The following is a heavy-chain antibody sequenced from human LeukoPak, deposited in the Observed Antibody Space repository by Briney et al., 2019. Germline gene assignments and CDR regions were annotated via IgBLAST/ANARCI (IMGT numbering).Heavy chain of an antibody. CDR1: GFTFSNAW. J-gene: IGHJ4*02. CDR2: IKSKTDGGTT. D-gene: IGHD3-10*01. V-gene: IGHV3-15*01. Sequence: GGSLRLSCAASGFTFSNAWLNWVRQAPGKGLEWVGHIKSKTDGGTTDYAAPVKGRFTISRDDSKNTLFLQMNSLRTEDTAVYYCTLPWGSGSYYDYWGQGTLVTVSS. CDR3: TLPWGSGSYYDY.